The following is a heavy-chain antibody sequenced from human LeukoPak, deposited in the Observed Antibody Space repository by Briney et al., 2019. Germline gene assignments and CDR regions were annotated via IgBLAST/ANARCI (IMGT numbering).Heavy chain of an antibody. CDR1: GFTFSNAW. D-gene: IGHD6-19*01. CDR2: INHSGST. CDR3: ARLTQDGLAYYFDY. Sequence: GSLRLSCAASGFTFSNAWMSWVRQAPGKGLEWIGEINHSGSTNYNPSLKSRVTISVDTSKNQFSLKLSSVTAADTAVYYCARLTQDGLAYYFDYWGQGTLVTVSS. J-gene: IGHJ4*02. V-gene: IGHV4-34*01.